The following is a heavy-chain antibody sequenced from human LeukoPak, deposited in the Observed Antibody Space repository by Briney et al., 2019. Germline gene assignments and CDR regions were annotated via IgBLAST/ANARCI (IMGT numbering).Heavy chain of an antibody. CDR3: ARGLTSDY. CDR2: ISDSSRYI. CDR1: GFTFSSYS. V-gene: IGHV3-21*01. D-gene: IGHD6-19*01. Sequence: GGSLRLSCAASGFTFSSYSINWVRQAPGKGLEWVSSISDSSRYIHYADSMKGRFSISRDNAKNSLYLQMDNLRVEDTAMYYCARGLTSDYWGQGTLVTVSS. J-gene: IGHJ4*02.